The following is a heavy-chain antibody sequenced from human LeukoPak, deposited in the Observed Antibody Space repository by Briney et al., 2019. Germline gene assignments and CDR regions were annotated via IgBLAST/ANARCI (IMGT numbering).Heavy chain of an antibody. CDR2: IFYIGST. CDR1: GGSISSYY. Sequence: SETLSLTCTVSGGSISSYYWSWIRQPPGKGLEWIGYIFYIGSTNYNPSLKSRVTISVDTSRNQFSLKVSSVTAADTAVYYCARVAPAQLLSWFDPWGQGTLDTVSS. D-gene: IGHD2-2*01. J-gene: IGHJ5*02. CDR3: ARVAPAQLLSWFDP. V-gene: IGHV4-59*01.